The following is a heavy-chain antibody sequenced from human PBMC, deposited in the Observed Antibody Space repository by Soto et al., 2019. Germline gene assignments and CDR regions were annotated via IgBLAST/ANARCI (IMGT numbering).Heavy chain of an antibody. CDR3: ARAWTHSSGYYYEKRGFDY. Sequence: LRLSCAASGFTFSSYEMNWVRQAPGKGLEWVSYISSSGSTIYYAGSVKGRFTISRDNAKNSLYLQMNSLRAEDTAVYYCARAWTHSSGYYYEKRGFDYWGQGTLVTVSS. V-gene: IGHV3-48*03. D-gene: IGHD3-22*01. CDR1: GFTFSSYE. J-gene: IGHJ4*02. CDR2: ISSSGSTI.